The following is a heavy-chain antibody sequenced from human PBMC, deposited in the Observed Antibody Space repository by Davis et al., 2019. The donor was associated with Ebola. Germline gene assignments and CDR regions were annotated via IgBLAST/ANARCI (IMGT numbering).Heavy chain of an antibody. J-gene: IGHJ6*03. CDR3: ARGGWETTGTRVKEAPYYYYYMDV. CDR1: GGSISSYY. V-gene: IGHV4-4*07. D-gene: IGHD1-1*01. CDR2: IYTSGST. Sequence: PSETLSLTCTVSGGSISSYYWSWIRQPPGKGLEWIGRIYTSGSTNYNPSLKSRVSMSVYTSKNQFSLKRSSVTAADTAVYYCARGGWETTGTRVKEAPYYYYYMDVWGKGTTVTVSS.